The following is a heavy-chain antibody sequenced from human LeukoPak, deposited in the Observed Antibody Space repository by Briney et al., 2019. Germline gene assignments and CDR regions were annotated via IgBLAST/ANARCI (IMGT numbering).Heavy chain of an antibody. CDR1: GYSFTSYW. CDR3: ARSGRGFLNWFDP. CDR2: IYPGDSDT. J-gene: IGHJ5*02. D-gene: IGHD1-14*01. Sequence: GESLKISCKGSGYSFTSYWIGWVCQMPGKGLEWMGIIYPGDSDTRYSPTFQGQVTISADKSISTAYLQWSSLKASDTAMYYCARSGRGFLNWFDPWGQGTLVTVSS. V-gene: IGHV5-51*01.